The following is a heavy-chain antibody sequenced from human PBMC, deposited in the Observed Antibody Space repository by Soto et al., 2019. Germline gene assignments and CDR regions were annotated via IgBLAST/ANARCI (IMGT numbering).Heavy chain of an antibody. D-gene: IGHD6-19*01. Sequence: QVQLVQSGAEVKKPGSSVKVSCKASGGTFSSYAISWVRQAPGQGLEWMGGIIPIFVTAKYAKKFRGRVTITGDESTSTAYMELSSLRSEDTAVYYCAKNPRGSGWYWFDPWGQGTLVTVSS. CDR1: GGTFSSYA. CDR2: IIPIFVTA. J-gene: IGHJ5*02. V-gene: IGHV1-69*12. CDR3: AKNPRGSGWYWFDP.